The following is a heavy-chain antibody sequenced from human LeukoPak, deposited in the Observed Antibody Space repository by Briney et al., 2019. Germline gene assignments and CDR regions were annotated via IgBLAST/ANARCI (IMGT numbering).Heavy chain of an antibody. CDR3: TKDLSALQWAGDETTVTEGY. Sequence: PGGSLRLSCTASGFTFSSYAMNWVRQAPGKGLDWVSVITNGGTTYYADSVKGRFTISRDNSKSTLFLQMNSPRAEDTAIYYCTKDLSALQWAGDETTVTEGYWGQGTLVTVSS. V-gene: IGHV3-23*01. CDR2: ITNGGTT. J-gene: IGHJ4*02. D-gene: IGHD4-17*01. CDR1: GFTFSSYA.